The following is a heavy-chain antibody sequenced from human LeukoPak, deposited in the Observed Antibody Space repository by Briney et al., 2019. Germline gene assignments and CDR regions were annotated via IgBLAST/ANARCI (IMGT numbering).Heavy chain of an antibody. V-gene: IGHV7-4-1*02. CDR3: ARGDGYNYYYYYYGMDV. D-gene: IGHD5-24*01. J-gene: IGHJ6*02. CDR2: INTNTGNP. CDR1: GYTFTSYA. Sequence: ASVKVSCKASGYTFTSYAMNRVRQAPGQGLEWMGWINTNTGNPTYAQGFTGRFVFSLDTSVSTVYLQISSLKAEDTAVYYCARGDGYNYYYYYYGMDVWGQGTTVTVSS.